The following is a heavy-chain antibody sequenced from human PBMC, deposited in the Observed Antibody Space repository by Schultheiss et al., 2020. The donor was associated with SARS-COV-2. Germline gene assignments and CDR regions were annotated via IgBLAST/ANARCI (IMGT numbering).Heavy chain of an antibody. CDR2: IRTTNTYR. V-gene: IGHV3-21*03. Sequence: GGSLRLSCAASGFTFSSYAMSWVRQASGKGLEWVSSIRTTNTYRFYADSVKGRFTISRDNAKNTLYLQMNSLRAEDTAVYYCARGPDSSGQGRAYWGQGTLVTVSS. D-gene: IGHD6-19*01. J-gene: IGHJ4*02. CDR1: GFTFSSYA. CDR3: ARGPDSSGQGRAY.